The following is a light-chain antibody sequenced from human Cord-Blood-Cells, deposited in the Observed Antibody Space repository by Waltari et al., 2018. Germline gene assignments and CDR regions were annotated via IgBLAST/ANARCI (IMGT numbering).Light chain of an antibody. V-gene: IGLV2-23*02. CDR2: AVS. CDR3: CSYAGSSTWV. Sequence: QSALTQPASVSGSPGPSITISCTGTSSDVGRYNLVSWYQQTPGKAPKLMIYAVSKRPSGVSNRCSGSKSGNTASLTISGLQAEDEADYYCCSYAGSSTWVFGGGTKLTVL. J-gene: IGLJ3*02. CDR1: SSDVGRYNL.